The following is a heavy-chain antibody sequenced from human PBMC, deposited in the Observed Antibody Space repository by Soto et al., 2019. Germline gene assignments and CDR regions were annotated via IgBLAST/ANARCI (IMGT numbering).Heavy chain of an antibody. J-gene: IGHJ4*02. CDR3: ARDYGDYVPRNDY. Sequence: EVQLVESGGGLIQPGGSLRLSCAASGFTFSSYGMNWVRQAPGKGLEWISYIISSDINIYYADSVKGRFTISRDIAKNSLYLQMNSLRAEDTAVYYCARDYGDYVPRNDYWGQGTLVTVSS. CDR2: IISSDINI. D-gene: IGHD4-17*01. CDR1: GFTFSSYG. V-gene: IGHV3-48*01.